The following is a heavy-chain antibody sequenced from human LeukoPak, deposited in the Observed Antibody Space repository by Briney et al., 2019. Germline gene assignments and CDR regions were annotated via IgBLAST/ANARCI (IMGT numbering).Heavy chain of an antibody. J-gene: IGHJ1*01. CDR1: GFTFSAFG. CDR3: AWFVSNTWFPGEP. Sequence: GGSLRLSCAAPGFTFSAFGMNWVRQAPGKGLHWISYITRDSGTIYYADSVRGRFTVSRDNAKSSLYLQMSSLRDEDTAVYYCAWFVSNTWFPGEPWGQGTLVTVSS. D-gene: IGHD4-11*01. V-gene: IGHV3-48*02. CDR2: ITRDSGTI.